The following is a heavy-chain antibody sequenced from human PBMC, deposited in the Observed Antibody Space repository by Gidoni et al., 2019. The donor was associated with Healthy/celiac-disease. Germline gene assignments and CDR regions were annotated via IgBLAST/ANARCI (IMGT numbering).Heavy chain of an antibody. Sequence: EVQLVESGGGLVKPGGSLILSCAASGFTFRSHTLNWVRQATGKGLEGVSSISSSSSYIYYADSVKGRFTISRDNAKNSLYLQMNSLRAEDTAVYYCARDREVVTPNRRGWYFDLWGRGTLVTVSS. V-gene: IGHV3-21*01. CDR2: ISSSSSYI. D-gene: IGHD2-21*02. CDR1: GFTFRSHT. J-gene: IGHJ2*01. CDR3: ARDREVVTPNRRGWYFDL.